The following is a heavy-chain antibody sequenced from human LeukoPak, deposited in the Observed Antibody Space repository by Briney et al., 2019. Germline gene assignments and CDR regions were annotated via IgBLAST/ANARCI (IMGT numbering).Heavy chain of an antibody. CDR1: GGSFSGYY. V-gene: IGHV4-34*01. Sequence: SETLSLTCAVHGGSFSGYYWSWIRQPPGKGLEWIGEINHSGSTNYNPSLKSRVTISVDTSKNQFSLKLSSVTAADTAVYYCVRRYYGSGSSIDYWGQGTLVTVSS. J-gene: IGHJ4*02. CDR3: VRRYYGSGSSIDY. D-gene: IGHD3-10*01. CDR2: INHSGST.